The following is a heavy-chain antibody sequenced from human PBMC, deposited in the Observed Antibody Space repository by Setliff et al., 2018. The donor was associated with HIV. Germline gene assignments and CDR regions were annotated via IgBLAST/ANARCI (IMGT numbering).Heavy chain of an antibody. V-gene: IGHV4-61*01. CDR2: IYSTGST. CDR3: ARDPAPSSSASYFQH. D-gene: IGHD6-6*01. J-gene: IGHJ1*01. Sequence: SETLSLTCSVSGGSINSGHYYWSWIRHHPGKGLEWIGYIYSTGSTNYNPSLKSRVTMSVDTSKNQFSLKLSSVTATDTAVYYCARDPAPSSSASYFQHWGQGTPVTVSS. CDR1: GGSINSGHYY.